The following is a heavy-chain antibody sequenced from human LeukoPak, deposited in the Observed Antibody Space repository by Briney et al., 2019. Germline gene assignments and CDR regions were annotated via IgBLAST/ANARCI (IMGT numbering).Heavy chain of an antibody. Sequence: PSETLSLTCTVSGGSISSSSYYWGWIRQPPGKGLEWIGSIYYSGSTYYNPSLKSRVTISVDTSKNQFSLKLSSVTAADTAVYYCARGVVLRYFGPWMGGAFDYWGQGTLVTVSS. J-gene: IGHJ4*02. D-gene: IGHD3-9*01. V-gene: IGHV4-39*07. CDR3: ARGVVLRYFGPWMGGAFDY. CDR2: IYYSGST. CDR1: GGSISSSSYY.